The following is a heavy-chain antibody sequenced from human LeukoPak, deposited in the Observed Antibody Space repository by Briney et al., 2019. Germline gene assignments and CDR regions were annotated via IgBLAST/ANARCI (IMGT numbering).Heavy chain of an antibody. V-gene: IGHV1-2*02. J-gene: IGHJ4*02. CDR3: ARGGIAVEGFDY. Sequence: EASVKVSCKASGYTFTGYYMHWVRQAPGQGLEWMGWINPNSGGTNYVQKFQGRVTMTRDTSISTAYMELSRLRSDDTAVYYWARGGIAVEGFDYWGQGTLVTVSS. CDR2: INPNSGGT. D-gene: IGHD6-19*01. CDR1: GYTFTGYY.